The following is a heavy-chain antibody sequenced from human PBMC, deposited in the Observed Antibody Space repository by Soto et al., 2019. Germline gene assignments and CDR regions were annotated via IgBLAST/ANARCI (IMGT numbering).Heavy chain of an antibody. CDR1: GGSFSSYH. D-gene: IGHD5-18*01. Sequence: PSETLSLTCAVYGGSFSSYHWSWIRQTPGKGLEWIGEINHLTTTNYNPSLKSRVIISLDTPKNQFSLKLSSVTAADTAVYYRARGYDTALAPIFWGQGILVTVSS. J-gene: IGHJ4*02. CDR2: INHLTTT. CDR3: ARGYDTALAPIF. V-gene: IGHV4-34*01.